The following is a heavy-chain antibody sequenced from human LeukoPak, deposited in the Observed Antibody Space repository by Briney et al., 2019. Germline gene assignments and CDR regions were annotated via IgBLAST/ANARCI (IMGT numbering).Heavy chain of an antibody. J-gene: IGHJ3*02. V-gene: IGHV3-30-3*01. Sequence: PGRSLRLSCAASGFTFSSYAMHWVRQAPGKGLEWVAVISYDGSNKYYADSVKGRFTISRDNSKNTLYLQMNSLGAEDTAVYYCAREHHDGSPEIWGQGTMVTVSS. D-gene: IGHD3-16*01. CDR1: GFTFSSYA. CDR3: AREHHDGSPEI. CDR2: ISYDGSNK.